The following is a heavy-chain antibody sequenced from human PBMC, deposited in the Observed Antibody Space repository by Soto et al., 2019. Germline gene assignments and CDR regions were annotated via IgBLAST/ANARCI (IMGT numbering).Heavy chain of an antibody. Sequence: QVQLQESGPGLVKPSETLSLTCTVSGGSISSYCWSWIRQPPGKGLEWIGYIYYSGRTNYNPSLKRRVTVSVDTSKYQFSLKLCSVTAADTAVYYCAGSGSSPYYYYYCMDVWGKGTTVTGSS. J-gene: IGHJ6*04. CDR1: GGSISSYC. CDR3: AGSGSSPYYYYYCMDV. D-gene: IGHD3-10*01. CDR2: IYYSGRT. V-gene: IGHV4-59*01.